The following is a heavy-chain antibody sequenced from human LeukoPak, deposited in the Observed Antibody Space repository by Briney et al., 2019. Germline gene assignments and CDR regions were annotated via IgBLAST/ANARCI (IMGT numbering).Heavy chain of an antibody. J-gene: IGHJ6*03. CDR2: IHTSGST. CDR3: ARGGYSSSWDYYYYYMDV. V-gene: IGHV4-61*02. CDR1: GGSISSGSYY. Sequence: PSQTLSLTCTVSGGSISSGSYYWSWIRQPAGKGLEWIGRIHTSGSTNYNPSLKSRVTISVDTSKNQFSLKLSSVTAADTAVYYCARGGYSSSWDYYYYYMDVWGKGTTVTVSS. D-gene: IGHD6-13*01.